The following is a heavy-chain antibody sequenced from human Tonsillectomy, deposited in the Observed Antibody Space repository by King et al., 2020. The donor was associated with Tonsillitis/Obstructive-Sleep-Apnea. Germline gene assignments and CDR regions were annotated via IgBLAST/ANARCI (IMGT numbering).Heavy chain of an antibody. D-gene: IGHD3-16*01. CDR2: INHNAIT. J-gene: IGHJ4*02. CDR3: ARGYYDYMGVLFDY. Sequence: VQLQQWGAGLLKPSENLSLTCAVYGGSFSDYYWSWIRQPPGKGLEWIGEINHNAITNYNPSLKSRVSISLDTSKNQFSLKLTSVTAADTAVYYCARGYYDYMGVLFDYWGQGTLVTVSS. CDR1: GGSFSDYY. V-gene: IGHV4-34*01.